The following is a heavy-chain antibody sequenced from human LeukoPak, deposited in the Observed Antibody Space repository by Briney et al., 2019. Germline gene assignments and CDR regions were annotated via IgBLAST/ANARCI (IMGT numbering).Heavy chain of an antibody. Sequence: NPGESLKISCKGSGYSFTNYWIGWVRQTPGKGLEWMGIINPDDSEIKYSPSLQGQVTISADKSISTAYLQWSSLKASDTAMYYCARPVGGNGTDVWGQGTTVTVSS. V-gene: IGHV5-51*01. D-gene: IGHD1-26*01. J-gene: IGHJ6*02. CDR3: ARPVGGNGTDV. CDR2: INPDDSEI. CDR1: GYSFTNYW.